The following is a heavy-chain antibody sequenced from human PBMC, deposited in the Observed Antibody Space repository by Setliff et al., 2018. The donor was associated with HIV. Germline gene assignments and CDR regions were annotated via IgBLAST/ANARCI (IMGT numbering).Heavy chain of an antibody. D-gene: IGHD6-13*01. CDR1: GVPTSASTYY. CDR3: ARVPTSSWYVTTQRTKEYFHH. CDR2: ISYSGKT. J-gene: IGHJ1*01. V-gene: IGHV4-39*02. Sequence: PSETLSLTCTVSGVPTSASTYYWGWIRQPPGKGLDWIGYISYSGKTYYNPSLKSRVTISVDTSNNHFSLRLNSVTAADTAIYYCARVPTSSWYVTTQRTKEYFHHWGQGTLVTVSS.